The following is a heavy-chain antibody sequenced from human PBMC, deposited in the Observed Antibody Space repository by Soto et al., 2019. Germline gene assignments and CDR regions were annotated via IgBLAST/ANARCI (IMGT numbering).Heavy chain of an antibody. CDR3: ARESDYGFDY. CDR2: ITPGSSYI. Sequence: GSLRISCAASRFTFSTYTVNGVRQAPGKGLEWVSSITPGSSYIHYADSMKGRFTISRDNAKRSLFLQMNSLRVEDTAVYYCARESDYGFDYWGQGTLVTVSS. V-gene: IGHV3-21*01. J-gene: IGHJ4*02. D-gene: IGHD4-17*01. CDR1: RFTFSTYT.